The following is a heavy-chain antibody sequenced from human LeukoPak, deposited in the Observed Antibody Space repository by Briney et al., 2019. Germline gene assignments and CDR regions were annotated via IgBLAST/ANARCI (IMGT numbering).Heavy chain of an antibody. V-gene: IGHV3-74*01. D-gene: IGHD4-17*01. J-gene: IGHJ4*02. CDR1: GNYW. Sequence: YPGGSLRLSCAASGNYWMHWVRQAPGKGLVWVSHINSDGSWTSYADSVKGRFTISKDNAKNSLYLQMNSLRAEDTALYYCAKDIGRYGDYGYFDYWGQGTLVTVSS. CDR3: AKDIGRYGDYGYFDY. CDR2: INSDGSWT.